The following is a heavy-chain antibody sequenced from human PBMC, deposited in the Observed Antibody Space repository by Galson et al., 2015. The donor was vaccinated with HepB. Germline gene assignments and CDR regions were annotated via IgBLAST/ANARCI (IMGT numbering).Heavy chain of an antibody. CDR2: INGRGSTR. CDR3: VKEGSWFGGNWFDP. J-gene: IGHJ5*02. V-gene: IGHV3-23*01. Sequence: SLRLSCASSGFIFRHHAMAWIRQAPGKGLEWVSGINGRGSTRSYSDAVKGRFSISRDNSKDTVFLQMDNLRAEDTAVYYCVKEGSWFGGNWFDPWGQGALVTVSS. D-gene: IGHD3-16*01. CDR1: GFIFRHHA.